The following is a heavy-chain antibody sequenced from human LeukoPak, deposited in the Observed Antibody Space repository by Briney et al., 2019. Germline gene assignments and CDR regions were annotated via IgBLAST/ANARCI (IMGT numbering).Heavy chain of an antibody. Sequence: PSETLSLTCAVSGYSISSGYYWGWIRQPPGKGLEWIGSIYHSGSTYYNPSLKSRVTISVDTSKNQFSLKLSSVTAADTAVYYCARYYYDSSGYSTADTDYWGQGPLVTVSS. J-gene: IGHJ4*02. V-gene: IGHV4-38-2*01. CDR1: GYSISSGYY. CDR2: IYHSGST. D-gene: IGHD3-22*01. CDR3: ARYYYDSSGYSTADTDY.